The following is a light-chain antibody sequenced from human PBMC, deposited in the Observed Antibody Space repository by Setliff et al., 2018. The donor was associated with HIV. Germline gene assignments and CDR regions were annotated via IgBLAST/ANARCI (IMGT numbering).Light chain of an antibody. CDR2: DVT. CDR3: CSYAGSYTYI. Sequence: ALTQPRSVSGSPGQSVTISCTGSSSDVGAYNYVSWCQQHPGKAPKLMIYDVTKRPSGVPDRFSGSKSGNTASLTISGLQAEDEADYYCCSYAGSYTYIFGTGTKVTVL. J-gene: IGLJ1*01. V-gene: IGLV2-11*01. CDR1: SSDVGAYNY.